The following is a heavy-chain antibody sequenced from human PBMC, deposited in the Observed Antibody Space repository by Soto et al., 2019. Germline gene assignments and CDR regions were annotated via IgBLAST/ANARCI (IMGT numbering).Heavy chain of an antibody. CDR3: ANYYSGGYYFDY. CDR2: ISYTGNT. J-gene: IGHJ4*02. V-gene: IGHV4-61*01. Sequence: QVQLQESGPGLVKPSETLSVTCIVSGDSVSRGRYFWNWIRQPPGKGLEWIGNISYTGNTNYSPSLKSRVTISLDASKNQFSLTLTSVTAADTAVYYCANYYSGGYYFDYWGQGILVTVSS. CDR1: GDSVSRGRYF. D-gene: IGHD6-19*01.